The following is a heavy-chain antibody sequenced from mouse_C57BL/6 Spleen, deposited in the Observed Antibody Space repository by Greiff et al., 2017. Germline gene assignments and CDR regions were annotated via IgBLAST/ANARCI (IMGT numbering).Heavy chain of an antibody. Sequence: QVQLQQPGAELVMPGASVKLSCKASGYTFTSYWMHWVKQRPGQGLEWIGEIDPSDSYTNYNQKFKGKSTLTVDKYSSTAYMQLSSLTSEDSAVYYCARKDYGSSYSLDYWGQGTTLTVSS. J-gene: IGHJ2*01. D-gene: IGHD1-1*01. CDR1: GYTFTSYW. CDR3: ARKDYGSSYSLDY. V-gene: IGHV1-69*01. CDR2: IDPSDSYT.